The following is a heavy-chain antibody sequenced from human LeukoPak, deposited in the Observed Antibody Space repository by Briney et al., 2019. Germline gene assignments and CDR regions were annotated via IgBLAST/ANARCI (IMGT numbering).Heavy chain of an antibody. V-gene: IGHV3-30*18. J-gene: IGHJ3*02. D-gene: IGHD5-24*01. CDR1: GFTFSSYG. Sequence: GRSLRLSCAASGFTFSSYGMHWVRQAPGKGLEWVAVTSCDGSNKYYADSVKGRFTISKDNSKNTLYLQMNSLRAEDTAVYYCAKGSLQHDAFDIWGQGTMVTVSS. CDR3: AKGSLQHDAFDI. CDR2: TSCDGSNK.